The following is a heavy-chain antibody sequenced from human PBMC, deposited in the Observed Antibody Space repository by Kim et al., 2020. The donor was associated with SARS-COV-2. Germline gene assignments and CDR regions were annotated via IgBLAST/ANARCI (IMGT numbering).Heavy chain of an antibody. Sequence: SETLSLTCTVSGGSFSSSSYYWGWIRQPPGKGLEWIGSIYYSGSTYYNPSLKSRVTISVDTSKNQFSLKLSSVTAADTAVYYCASLSWLLGDDFDYWGKGTLVTVSS. D-gene: IGHD3-16*01. CDR1: GGSFSSSSYY. J-gene: IGHJ4*02. V-gene: IGHV4-39*01. CDR2: IYYSGST. CDR3: ASLSWLLGDDFDY.